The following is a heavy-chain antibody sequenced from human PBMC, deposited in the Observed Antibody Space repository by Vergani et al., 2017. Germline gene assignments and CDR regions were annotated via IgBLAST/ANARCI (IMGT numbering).Heavy chain of an antibody. Sequence: QVQLVQSGAEVKKPGASVKVSCKASGYTFTGYYMHWVRQAPGQGLEWMGWINPNSGGTNYAKKFQGRVTMTRDTSISTAYMELSRLRSDDTAVYYCARVRNVVPAAVLDYWGQGTLVTVSS. J-gene: IGHJ4*02. D-gene: IGHD2-2*01. CDR3: ARVRNVVPAAVLDY. CDR1: GYTFTGYY. CDR2: INPNSGGT. V-gene: IGHV1-2*02.